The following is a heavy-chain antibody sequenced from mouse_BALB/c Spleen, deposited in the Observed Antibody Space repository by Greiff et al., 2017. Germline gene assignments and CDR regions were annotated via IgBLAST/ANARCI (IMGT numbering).Heavy chain of an antibody. CDR1: GFNIKDTY. V-gene: IGHV14-3*02. D-gene: IGHD2-14*01. CDR2: IDPANGNT. J-gene: IGHJ3*01. CDR3: ASLYRYDAWFAY. Sequence: EVQLQQSGAELVKPGASVKLSCTASGFNIKDTYMHWVKQRPEQGLEWIGRIDPANGNTKYDPKFQGKATITADTSSNTAYLQLSSLTSEDTAVYYCASLYRYDAWFAYWGQGTLVTVSA.